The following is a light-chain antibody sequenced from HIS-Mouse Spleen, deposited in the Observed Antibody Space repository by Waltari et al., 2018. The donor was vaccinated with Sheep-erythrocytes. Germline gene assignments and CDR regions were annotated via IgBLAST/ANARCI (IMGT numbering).Light chain of an antibody. CDR2: QDS. J-gene: IGLJ2*01. V-gene: IGLV3-1*01. CDR1: KLGDKY. Sequence: SYELTQPPSVSVSPGQTASITCSGDKLGDKYACWYQQKPGQSPVLVIYQDSKRPSGIPERFYGSNSGNTATLTIGGTQAMDEADYYCQAWDSSTAVVFGGGTKLTVL. CDR3: QAWDSSTAVV.